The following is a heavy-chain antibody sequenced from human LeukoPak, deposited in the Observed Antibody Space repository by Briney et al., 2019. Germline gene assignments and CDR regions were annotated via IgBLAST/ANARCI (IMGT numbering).Heavy chain of an antibody. CDR3: AKDPHGGNSYYFDY. D-gene: IGHD4-23*01. Sequence: GGSLRLSCAASGFTFSSYGMHWVRQAPGKGLEWVAVISYDGSNKYYADSVKGRFTISRDNSKNTLYLQMNSLRAEDTAVYYCAKDPHGGNSYYFDYWGQGTMVTVSS. V-gene: IGHV3-30*18. CDR2: ISYDGSNK. CDR1: GFTFSSYG. J-gene: IGHJ4*02.